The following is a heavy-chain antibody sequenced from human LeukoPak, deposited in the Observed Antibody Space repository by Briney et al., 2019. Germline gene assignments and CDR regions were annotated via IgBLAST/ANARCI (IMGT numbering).Heavy chain of an antibody. CDR3: VRSGTSASFDY. CDR2: IKKDGSEK. J-gene: IGHJ4*02. D-gene: IGHD1-7*01. Sequence: PGGSLRLSCAASGLTLSSYWMSWVRQAPGKGLEWVANIKKDGSEKWYVDSVEGRFTISRDHAKNSLYLQMNSLRVADTAVYYCVRSGTSASFDYWGQGTLVTVSS. CDR1: GLTLSSYW. V-gene: IGHV3-7*01.